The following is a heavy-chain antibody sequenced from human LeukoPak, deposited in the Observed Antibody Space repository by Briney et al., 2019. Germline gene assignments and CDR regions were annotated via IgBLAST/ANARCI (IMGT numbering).Heavy chain of an antibody. V-gene: IGHV3-21*01. D-gene: IGHD3-22*01. CDR3: ARGEYYYDSSGYPDHFDY. CDR1: GFTFSSYS. J-gene: IGHJ4*02. Sequence: GSLRLSCAASGFTFSSYSMNWVRQAPGKGLEWGSSISSSSSYIYYADSVKGRFTISRDNAKNSLYPQMNSLRAEDTAVYYCARGEYYYDSSGYPDHFDYWGQGTLVTVSS. CDR2: ISSSSSYI.